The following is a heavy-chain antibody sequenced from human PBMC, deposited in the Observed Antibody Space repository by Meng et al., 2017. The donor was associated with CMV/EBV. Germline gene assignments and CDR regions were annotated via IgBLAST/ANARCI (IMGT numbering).Heavy chain of an antibody. CDR1: GGSISSYY. V-gene: IGHV4-59*12. J-gene: IGHJ6*02. D-gene: IGHD2-2*01. CDR3: ARVGAPIVVVPACRNGYSNYPVCAYYGMDV. CDR2: IYYSGST. Sequence: SETLSLTCTVSGGSISSYYWSWIRQPPGKGLEWIGYIYYSGSTNYNPSLKSRVTISVDTSKNQFSLKLSSVTAADTAVYYCARVGAPIVVVPACRNGYSNYPVCAYYGMDVWGQGTTVTVSS.